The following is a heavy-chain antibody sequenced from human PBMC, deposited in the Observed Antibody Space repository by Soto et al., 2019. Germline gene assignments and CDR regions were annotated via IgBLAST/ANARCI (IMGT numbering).Heavy chain of an antibody. Sequence: GGSLRLSCAACRFTFSNYTLNWVRQAPGKGLEWVSIISRTSNHIYYADSVKGRFTVSRDNAENSLYLQMNSLRAEDTAVYYCAKDRGRGSPVSGGMDVWGQGTTGTVSS. D-gene: IGHD3-10*01. CDR3: AKDRGRGSPVSGGMDV. CDR2: ISRTSNHI. J-gene: IGHJ6*02. CDR1: RFTFSNYT. V-gene: IGHV3-21*01.